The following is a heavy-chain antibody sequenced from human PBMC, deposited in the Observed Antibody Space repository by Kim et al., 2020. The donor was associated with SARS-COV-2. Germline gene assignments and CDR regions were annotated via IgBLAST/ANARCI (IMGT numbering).Heavy chain of an antibody. CDR1: GYTFTSYG. Sequence: ASVKVSCKASGYTFTSYGISWVRQAPGQGLEWMGWISAYNGNTNYAQKLQGRVTMTTDTSTSTAYMELRSLRSDDTAVYYCARVLLYILTDVDFDYWGQGTLVTVSS. D-gene: IGHD3-9*01. CDR2: ISAYNGNT. CDR3: ARVLLYILTDVDFDY. V-gene: IGHV1-18*01. J-gene: IGHJ4*02.